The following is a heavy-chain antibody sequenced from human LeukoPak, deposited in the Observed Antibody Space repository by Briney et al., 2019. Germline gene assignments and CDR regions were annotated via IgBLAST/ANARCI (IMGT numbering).Heavy chain of an antibody. D-gene: IGHD1-1*01. CDR1: GYTFTSYY. Sequence: ASVKVSCKASGYTFTSYYMHWVRQAPGQGLEWMRIINPSGGSTSYAQKFQGRVTMTRDTSTSTVYMELSSLRSEDTAVYYCARTLVQLERMHAFDIWGQGTMVTVSS. CDR3: ARTLVQLERMHAFDI. J-gene: IGHJ3*02. CDR2: INPSGGST. V-gene: IGHV1-46*01.